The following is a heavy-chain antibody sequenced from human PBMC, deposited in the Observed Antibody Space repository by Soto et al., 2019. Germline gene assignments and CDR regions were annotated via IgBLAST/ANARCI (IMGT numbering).Heavy chain of an antibody. CDR1: GLTFSSYA. J-gene: IGHJ5*02. Sequence: EVQLLESGGGLVQPGGSLRLSCAASGLTFSSYAMSWVRQAPGKGLEWVSAISGSGGSTYYADSVKGRFTISRDNSKNTLYLQMNSLRAEDTAVYYCAKESYCSGGSCYASWFDPWGQGTLVTVSS. CDR2: ISGSGGST. CDR3: AKESYCSGGSCYASWFDP. D-gene: IGHD2-15*01. V-gene: IGHV3-23*01.